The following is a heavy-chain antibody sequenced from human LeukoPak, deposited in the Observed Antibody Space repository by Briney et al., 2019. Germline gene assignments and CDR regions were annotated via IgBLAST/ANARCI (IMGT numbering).Heavy chain of an antibody. D-gene: IGHD6-6*01. CDR2: IKSKTDGGTT. J-gene: IGHJ4*02. Sequence: GGSLRLSCAASGFTFSSYSMNWVRQAPGKGLEWVGRIKSKTDGGTTDYAAPVKGRFTISRDDSKNTLYLQMNSLKTEDTAVYYCTTEGSSSDFDYWGQGTLVTVSS. V-gene: IGHV3-15*01. CDR1: GFTFSSYS. CDR3: TTEGSSSDFDY.